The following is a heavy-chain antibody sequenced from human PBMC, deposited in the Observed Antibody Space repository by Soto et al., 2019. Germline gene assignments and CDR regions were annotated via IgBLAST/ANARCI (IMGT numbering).Heavy chain of an antibody. CDR1: GFTFSDYY. V-gene: IGHV3-11*01. J-gene: IGHJ4*02. Sequence: QVQLVESGGGLVKPGGSLRLSCAASGFTFSDYYMSWIRQAPGKGLEWVSYISSSASTIYYADSVKGQFTISRDNAKNSLDLQMTCLMAEDTAVYYCARVITGENDFWRGYYPAPTYFDYWGQGTLVTVSS. CDR3: ARVITGENDFWRGYYPAPTYFDY. CDR2: ISSSASTI. D-gene: IGHD3-3*01.